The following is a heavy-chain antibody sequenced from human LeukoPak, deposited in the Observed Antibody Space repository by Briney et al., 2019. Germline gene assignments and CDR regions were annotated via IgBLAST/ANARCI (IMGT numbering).Heavy chain of an antibody. CDR2: IYYSGST. J-gene: IGHJ6*02. V-gene: IGHV4-59*01. CDR3: ASQVATASLSQDYGMDV. Sequence: SETLSLTCTVSGGSISSYYWSWIRQPPGKGLEWIGYIYYSGSTNYNPSLKSRVTISVDTSKNQFSLKLSSVTAADTAVYYCASQVATASLSQDYGMDVWGQGTTVTVSS. D-gene: IGHD5-12*01. CDR1: GGSISSYY.